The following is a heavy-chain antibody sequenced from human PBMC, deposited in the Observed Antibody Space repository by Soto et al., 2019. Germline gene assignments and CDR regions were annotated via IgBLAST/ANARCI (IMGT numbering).Heavy chain of an antibody. V-gene: IGHV3-30*04. Sequence: QVHLVESGGDVVQPGRSLRLSCAASGFSFGSYAMHWVRQAPGRGLEWVAVIRFDGSDKDYTDSVKGRFTVSRDNSKKTLYLKMESLRGDDTAVYFCAMVGYSGWSIYWHNDLWGRITLVTVSS. J-gene: IGHJ2*01. D-gene: IGHD6-19*01. CDR1: GFSFGSYA. CDR3: AMVGYSGWSIYWHNDL. CDR2: IRFDGSDK.